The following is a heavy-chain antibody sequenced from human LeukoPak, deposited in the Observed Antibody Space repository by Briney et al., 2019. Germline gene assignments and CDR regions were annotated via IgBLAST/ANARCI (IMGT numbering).Heavy chain of an antibody. J-gene: IGHJ5*02. Sequence: ASVKVSCKASGYTFTSYGINWVRQAPGQGLEWMGWISAYNGHTNYAQKLQGRVTMTTDRSTSTAYMELRSLRSDDTAVYYCARRAVAGRVSWFDPWGQGTLVTVSS. CDR1: GYTFTSYG. CDR3: ARRAVAGRVSWFDP. CDR2: ISAYNGHT. D-gene: IGHD6-19*01. V-gene: IGHV1-18*01.